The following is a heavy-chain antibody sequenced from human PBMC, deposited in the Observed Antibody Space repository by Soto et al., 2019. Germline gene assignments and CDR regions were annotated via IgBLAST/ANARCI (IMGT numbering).Heavy chain of an antibody. CDR1: GDSTAIYY. CDR3: VRDPLTWLDP. V-gene: IGHV4-4*07. CDR2: IYTTGSI. Sequence: NPSETLSLTCNVSGDSTAIYYWSWIRQSAGKGLEWIGRIYTTGSINYNPSLRSRVTMSRDSSKNQLFLSLTSVTAADTAVYYCVRDPLTWLDPWGQGVMVTVSS. J-gene: IGHJ5*02.